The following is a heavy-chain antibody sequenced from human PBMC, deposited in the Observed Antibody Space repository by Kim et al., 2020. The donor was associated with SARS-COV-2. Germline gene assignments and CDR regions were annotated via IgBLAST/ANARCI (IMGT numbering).Heavy chain of an antibody. CDR3: ARDPYRCSYNNYGMDV. D-gene: IGHD6-13*01. CDR1: GFTFSSYE. Sequence: GGSLRLSCAASGFTFSSYEMNWVRQAPGKGLEWVSYISSSGSTIYYADSVKGRFTISRDNAKNSLYLHMNSVRAEDTAVYYCARDPYRCSYNNYGMDVWGQGTTLTVS. CDR2: ISSSGSTI. J-gene: IGHJ6*02. V-gene: IGHV3-48*03.